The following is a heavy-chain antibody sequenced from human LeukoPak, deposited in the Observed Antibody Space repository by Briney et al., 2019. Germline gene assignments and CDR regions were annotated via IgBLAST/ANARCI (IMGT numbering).Heavy chain of an antibody. D-gene: IGHD6-19*01. CDR2: INPTSGST. CDR3: ARDGGYSSGYYRGLY. CDR1: GYTFTSYF. V-gene: IGHV1-46*01. Sequence: ASVKVSCKASGYTFTSYFLHWVRQDPGQGLEWPGIINPTSGSTTYAQKFLGRVTVTRDRSTSTVYMELNSLRSEDTAVYYCARDGGYSSGYYRGLYWGQGTLVTVSS. J-gene: IGHJ4*02.